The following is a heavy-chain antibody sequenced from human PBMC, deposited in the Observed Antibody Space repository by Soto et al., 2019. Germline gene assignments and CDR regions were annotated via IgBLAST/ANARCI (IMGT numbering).Heavy chain of an antibody. CDR1: GFTFSSYG. J-gene: IGHJ5*02. CDR3: AKSMPPWSGYRNWFDP. Sequence: PGGSLRLSCSASGFTFSSYGMHWVRQAPGEGLEWVAVISYDGSNKYYADSVKGRFTISRDNSKNTLYLQMNSLRAEDTAVYYCAKSMPPWSGYRNWFDPWGQGTLVTVSS. D-gene: IGHD3-3*01. V-gene: IGHV3-30*18. CDR2: ISYDGSNK.